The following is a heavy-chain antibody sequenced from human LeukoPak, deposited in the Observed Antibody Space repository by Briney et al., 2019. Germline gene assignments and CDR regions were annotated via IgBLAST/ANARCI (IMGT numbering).Heavy chain of an antibody. D-gene: IGHD1-26*01. V-gene: IGHV3-21*01. J-gene: IGHJ4*02. CDR3: ARGSMGRTTGPHYD. Sequence: GGSLRLSCAASGFTFSDFSMSWVRQAPGRGLEWVSDITSNSYIFDADSVKGRFTISRDNAKKSLYLQMNSLRAEDTAVYYCARGSMGRTTGPHYDWGRGTLVTVSS. CDR2: ITSNSYI. CDR1: GFTFSDFS.